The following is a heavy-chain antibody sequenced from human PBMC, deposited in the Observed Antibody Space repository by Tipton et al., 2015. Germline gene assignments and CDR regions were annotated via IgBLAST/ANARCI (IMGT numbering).Heavy chain of an antibody. D-gene: IGHD5-12*01. CDR2: IWYDGTNK. Sequence: SLRLSCVASGFTFSNYVMHWVRQAPGKGLEWVAVIWYDGTNKYYGDSVKGRFTISRDNSKNTLYLQMNSLRVDDTAVYYCVRVATPYFYYGMDVWGQGTTVTVSS. J-gene: IGHJ6*02. CDR3: VRVATPYFYYGMDV. CDR1: GFTFSNYV. V-gene: IGHV3-33*03.